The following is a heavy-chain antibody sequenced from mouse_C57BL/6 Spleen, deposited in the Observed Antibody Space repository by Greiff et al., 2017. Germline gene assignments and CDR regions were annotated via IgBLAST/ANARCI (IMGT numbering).Heavy chain of an antibody. V-gene: IGHV3-6*01. CDR1: GYSITSGYY. CDR2: ISYDGSN. Sequence: VQLKESGPGLVKPSQSLSLTCSVTGYSITSGYYWNWIRQFPGNKLEWMGYISYDGSNNYNPSFKNRSSITRDTSKNQFFLKLNSVTTEDTATYYCAREGSNYEYAMDYWGQGTSVTVSS. J-gene: IGHJ4*01. CDR3: AREGSNYEYAMDY. D-gene: IGHD2-5*01.